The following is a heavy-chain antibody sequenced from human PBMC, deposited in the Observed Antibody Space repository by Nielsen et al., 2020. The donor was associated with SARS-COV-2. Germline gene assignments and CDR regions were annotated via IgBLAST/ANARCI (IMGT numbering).Heavy chain of an antibody. Sequence: GGSLRLSCAASGLTFSNYGIHWVRQAPGKGLEWVAVISYDGSNKYYADSVKGRFTISRDNSKNTLYLQMNSLRAEDTAVYYCAKVITAWELLSVAFDFWGQGTMVTVSS. D-gene: IGHD1-26*01. CDR1: GLTFSNYG. J-gene: IGHJ3*01. V-gene: IGHV3-30*18. CDR3: AKVITAWELLSVAFDF. CDR2: ISYDGSNK.